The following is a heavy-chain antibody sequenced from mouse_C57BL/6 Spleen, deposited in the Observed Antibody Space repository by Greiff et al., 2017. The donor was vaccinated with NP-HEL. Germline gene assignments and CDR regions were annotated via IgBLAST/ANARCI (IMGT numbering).Heavy chain of an antibody. CDR3: ARVEDRYFDV. CDR1: GYTFTDYY. J-gene: IGHJ1*03. CDR2: INPNNGGT. Sequence: VQLQQSGPELVKPGASVKISCKASGYTFTDYYMHWVKQSHGKSLEWIGYINPNNGGTSYNQKFKGKATLTVDKSSSTAYMELRSLTSEDSAVYYCARVEDRYFDVWGTGTTVTVSS. V-gene: IGHV1-26*01.